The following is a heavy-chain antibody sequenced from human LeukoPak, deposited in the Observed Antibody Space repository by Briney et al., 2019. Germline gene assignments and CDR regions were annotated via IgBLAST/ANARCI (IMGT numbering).Heavy chain of an antibody. CDR3: ARETILAVAGDC. CDR2: ISSTSITM. V-gene: IGHV3-48*01. CDR1: GFTFNRNN. J-gene: IGHJ4*02. Sequence: GGSLRLSCAVPGFTFNRNNMNWVRQAPGKGLEWGSYISSTSITMYYATSVKGRFTISRDNAKNSLYLQMNSLRADYSAVYYCARETILAVAGDCWGQGTLVTVSS. D-gene: IGHD6-19*01.